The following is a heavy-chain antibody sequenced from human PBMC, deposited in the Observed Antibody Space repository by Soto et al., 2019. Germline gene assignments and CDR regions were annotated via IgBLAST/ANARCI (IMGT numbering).Heavy chain of an antibody. V-gene: IGHV3-23*01. D-gene: IGHD2-15*01. CDR3: AKRRGAGGHFDY. J-gene: IGHJ4*02. CDR1: GFTFSSYA. CDR2: VSIGGST. Sequence: GGSLRLSCAASGFTFSSYAMGWVRQGPGKGLEWVAVVSIGGSTHYADSVRGRFTISRDNSKNTLSLQVNSLTAEDTAVYFCAKRRGAGGHFDYWGQGALATVSS.